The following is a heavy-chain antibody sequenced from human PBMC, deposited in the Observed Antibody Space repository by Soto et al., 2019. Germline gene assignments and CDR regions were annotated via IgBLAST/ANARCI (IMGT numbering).Heavy chain of an antibody. CDR1: GGSISSSSYY. D-gene: IGHD3-22*01. V-gene: IGHV4-39*01. Sequence: PSETLSLTCTVSGGSISSSSYYWGWIRQPPGKGLEWIGSIYYSGSTYYNPSLKSRVTISVDTSKNQFSLKLSSVTAADTAVYYCARSLVVVITNGAFDICGQGTMVTV. J-gene: IGHJ3*02. CDR3: ARSLVVVITNGAFDI. CDR2: IYYSGST.